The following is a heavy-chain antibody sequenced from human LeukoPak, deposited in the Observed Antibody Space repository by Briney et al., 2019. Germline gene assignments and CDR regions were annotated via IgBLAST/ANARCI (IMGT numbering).Heavy chain of an antibody. J-gene: IGHJ5*02. CDR1: GGSISSSSYY. CDR3: ARRVATAYNWFDP. V-gene: IGHV4-39*01. Sequence: SETLSLTCTVSGGSISSSSYYWGWIRQPPGKGLEWIGCIYYSGSTYYNPSLKSRVTISVDTSKNQFSLKLSSVTAADTAVYYCARRVATAYNWFDPWGQGTLVTVSS. D-gene: IGHD5-12*01. CDR2: IYYSGST.